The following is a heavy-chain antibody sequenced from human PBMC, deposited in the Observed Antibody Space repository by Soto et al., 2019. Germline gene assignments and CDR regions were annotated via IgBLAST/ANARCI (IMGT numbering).Heavy chain of an antibody. CDR2: IYYSGST. J-gene: IGHJ3*02. CDR1: GGSISSYY. Sequence: SETLSLTCTVSGGSISSYYWSWIRQPPGKGLEWIGYIYYSGSTNYNPSLKSRVTISVDTSKNQFSLKLSSVTAADTAVYYCARYVGNDAFDIWGQGTMVTVSS. D-gene: IGHD3-10*02. V-gene: IGHV4-59*01. CDR3: ARYVGNDAFDI.